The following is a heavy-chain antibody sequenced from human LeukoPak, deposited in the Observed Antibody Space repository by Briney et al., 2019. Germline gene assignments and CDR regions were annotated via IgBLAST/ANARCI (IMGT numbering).Heavy chain of an antibody. J-gene: IGHJ6*02. CDR2: IYPGDSDT. Sequence: GESLKISCKGSGYSFTSYWIGWVRQMPGKGLEWMGIIYPGDSDTSYSPSFQGQVTISADKSISTAYLQWSSLKASDTAMYYCAIPYYGSGSSYYYYGMDVWGQGTTVTVSS. CDR3: AIPYYGSGSSYYYYGMDV. V-gene: IGHV5-51*01. CDR1: GYSFTSYW. D-gene: IGHD3-10*01.